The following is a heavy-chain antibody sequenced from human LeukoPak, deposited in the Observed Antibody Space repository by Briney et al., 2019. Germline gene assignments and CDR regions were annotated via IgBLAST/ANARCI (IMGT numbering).Heavy chain of an antibody. J-gene: IGHJ4*02. CDR3: ARHGSGRKYFDPLDY. CDR2: IWYDGSNK. D-gene: IGHD1-26*01. CDR1: GFTFSSYG. Sequence: PGGSLRLSCAASGFTFSSYGMHWVRQAPGKGLEWVAVIWYDGSNKYYADSVKGRFTVSRDNPKNTLNPQMDSLRVEDTAVYYCARHGSGRKYFDPLDYWGQGTLVTVSS. V-gene: IGHV3-33*01.